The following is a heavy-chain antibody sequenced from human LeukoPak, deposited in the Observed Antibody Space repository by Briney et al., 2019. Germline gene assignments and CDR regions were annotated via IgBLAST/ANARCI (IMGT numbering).Heavy chain of an antibody. CDR1: GESFSGYY. Sequence: ASETLSLTCAVYGESFSGYYWSWIRQPPGKGLEWIGEINHSGSTNYNPSLKSRVTISVDTSKNQFSLKLSSVTAADTAVYYCARGRGRWLQSSHYYFDYWGQGTLVTVSS. CDR2: INHSGST. V-gene: IGHV4-34*01. CDR3: ARGRGRWLQSSHYYFDY. J-gene: IGHJ4*02. D-gene: IGHD5-24*01.